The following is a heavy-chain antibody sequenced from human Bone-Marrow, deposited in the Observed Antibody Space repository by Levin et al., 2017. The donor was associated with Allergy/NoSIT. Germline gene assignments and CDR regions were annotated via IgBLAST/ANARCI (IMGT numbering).Heavy chain of an antibody. Sequence: ETLSLTCAASGFTFSSYWTRWVRQAPGKGLEWVANIKPDGSEKYYVDSVKGRFTISRDNAKNSLYLQMNTLRAEDTAVYYCATYNHVPGIQDYLDYWGQGTLVTVSS. CDR3: ATYNHVPGIQDYLDY. V-gene: IGHV3-7*01. CDR1: GFTFSSYW. D-gene: IGHD3-10*01. J-gene: IGHJ4*02. CDR2: IKPDGSEK.